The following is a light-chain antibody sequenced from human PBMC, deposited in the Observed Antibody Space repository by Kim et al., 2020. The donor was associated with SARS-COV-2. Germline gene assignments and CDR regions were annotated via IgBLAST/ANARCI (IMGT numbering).Light chain of an antibody. V-gene: IGLV2-14*01. Sequence: QSALTQPASVSGSPGQSITISCTGTSSDVGGYNYGSWYQQHPGKAPKLMIYDVSKRPSWVPNRFSGSKSGNTAPLTISGLQAEDEADYYCSSYTSSSILFCGGTQLTVL. CDR2: DVS. CDR1: SSDVGGYNY. CDR3: SSYTSSSIL. J-gene: IGLJ3*02.